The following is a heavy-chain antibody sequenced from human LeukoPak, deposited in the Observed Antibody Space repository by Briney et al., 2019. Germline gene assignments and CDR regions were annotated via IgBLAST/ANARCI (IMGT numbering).Heavy chain of an antibody. Sequence: GGSLRLSCAASRFTFSSYAMHWVRQAPGKGLEWVAVISYDGSNKYYADSVKGRFTISRDNSKNTLYLQMNSLRPEDTALYYCARDYCSGGSCYSQMHGFGILGQGTMVTVPS. CDR1: RFTFSSYA. CDR2: ISYDGSNK. D-gene: IGHD2-15*01. V-gene: IGHV3-30-3*01. J-gene: IGHJ3*02. CDR3: ARDYCSGGSCYSQMHGFGI.